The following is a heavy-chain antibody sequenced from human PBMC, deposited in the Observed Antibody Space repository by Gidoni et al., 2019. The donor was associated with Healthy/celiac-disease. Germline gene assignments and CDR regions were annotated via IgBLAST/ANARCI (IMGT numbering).Heavy chain of an antibody. CDR3: AKGDRVRGAPDY. J-gene: IGHJ4*02. Sequence: SSYGMHWVRQAPGKGLEWVAVISYDGSNKYYADSVKGRFTISRDNSKNTLYLQMNSLRAEDTAVYYCAKGDRVRGAPDYWGQGTLVTVSS. CDR1: SSYG. V-gene: IGHV3-30*18. D-gene: IGHD3-10*01. CDR2: ISYDGSNK.